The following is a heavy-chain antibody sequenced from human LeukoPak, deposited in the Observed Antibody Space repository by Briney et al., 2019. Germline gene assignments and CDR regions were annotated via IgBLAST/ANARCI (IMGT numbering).Heavy chain of an antibody. CDR2: INDSGRI. CDR1: GGSLINYY. V-gene: IGHV4-34*01. D-gene: IGHD1-7*01. CDR3: ARRWNYGRNYYIDV. J-gene: IGHJ6*03. Sequence: PSETLSLTCAVYGGSLINYYWSWIRQPPGKGLEWIGEINDSGRINYNPSLMSRVTVSVDTSKNQFSLRLTSVTATDTAVYYCARRWNYGRNYYIDVWGNGATVSVSS.